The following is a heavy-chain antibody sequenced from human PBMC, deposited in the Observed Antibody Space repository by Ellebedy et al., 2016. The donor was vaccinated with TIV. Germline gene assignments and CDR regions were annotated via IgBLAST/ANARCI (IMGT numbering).Heavy chain of an antibody. CDR3: ARHSGGHGFDI. CDR2: IRSDGSDT. CDR1: GFSISSHR. D-gene: IGHD2-21*01. Sequence: PGGSLRLSCAASGFSISSHRMHWVRQAAGKGLVWVSHIRSDGSDTSYADSVKGRFIISRDNAENTLDLQMSSLRAEDTALYYCARHSGGHGFDIWGQGTMVTVSP. V-gene: IGHV3-74*01. J-gene: IGHJ3*02.